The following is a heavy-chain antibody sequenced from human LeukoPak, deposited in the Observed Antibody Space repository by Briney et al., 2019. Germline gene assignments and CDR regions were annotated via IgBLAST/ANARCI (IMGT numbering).Heavy chain of an antibody. CDR2: IYYSGST. J-gene: IGHJ4*02. CDR3: ARKSIAVAGAFDY. Sequence: PSQTLSLTCTVSGGSISSGDYYWGWLRQPPGTGLEWIGYIYYSGSTYYNPSPKSRVTISVDTSKNQFSLKLSSVTAADTAVYYCARKSIAVAGAFDYWGQGTLVTVSS. D-gene: IGHD6-19*01. CDR1: GGSISSGDYY. V-gene: IGHV4-30-4*01.